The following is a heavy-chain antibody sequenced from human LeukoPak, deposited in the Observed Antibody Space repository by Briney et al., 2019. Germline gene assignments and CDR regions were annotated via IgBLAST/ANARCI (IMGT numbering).Heavy chain of an antibody. V-gene: IGHV3-48*01. J-gene: IGHJ4*02. CDR3: ARGGGSMATITTYFDY. D-gene: IGHD5-24*01. Sequence: GGSLRLSCAASGFTFSSYSMNWVRQAPGKGLEWVSYISSSSSTIYYADSVKGRFTISRDNAKNSLYLQMNSLRAEDTAVYYCARGGGSMATITTYFDYWGQGTLVTVSS. CDR2: ISSSSSTI. CDR1: GFTFSSYS.